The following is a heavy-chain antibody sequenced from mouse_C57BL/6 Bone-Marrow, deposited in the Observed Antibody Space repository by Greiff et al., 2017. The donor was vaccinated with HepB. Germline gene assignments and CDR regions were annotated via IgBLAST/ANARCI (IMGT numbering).Heavy chain of an antibody. CDR2: LRLKSDNYAT. Sequence: EVTLMESGGGLVQPGGSMKLSCVASGFTFSNYWMNWVRQSPEKGLEWVAQLRLKSDNYATHYAESVKGRFTISRDDSKCSVYLQMNNLRAEDTGIYYCTNYVSSPYYAMDYWGQGTSVTVSS. CDR3: TNYVSSPYYAMDY. V-gene: IGHV6-3*01. D-gene: IGHD1-1*01. CDR1: GFTFSNYW. J-gene: IGHJ4*01.